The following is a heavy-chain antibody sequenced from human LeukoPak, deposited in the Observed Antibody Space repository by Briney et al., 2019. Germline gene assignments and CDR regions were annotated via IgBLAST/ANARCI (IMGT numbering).Heavy chain of an antibody. CDR3: ARGGVTGTTSDYFDF. CDR2: IYASGGT. V-gene: IGHV4-4*07. J-gene: IGHJ4*02. CDR1: GGSISSSY. D-gene: IGHD1-7*01. Sequence: SETLSLTCTVSGGSISSSYWSWIRQPAGKGLEWIGRIYASGGTDYNPSLKSRVTMSVDTSKNQFSLKLSSVTAADTAVYYCARGGVTGTTSDYFDFWGQGSLVTVSS.